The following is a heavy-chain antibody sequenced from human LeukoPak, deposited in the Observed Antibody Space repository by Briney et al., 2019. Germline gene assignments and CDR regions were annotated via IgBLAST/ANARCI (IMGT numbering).Heavy chain of an antibody. CDR3: ARALATLTYEGY. CDR2: ISSSSSYI. V-gene: IGHV3-21*01. CDR1: GFTFSSYS. D-gene: IGHD3-3*01. Sequence: GGSLRLSCAASGFTFSSYSMNWVRQAPGKGLEWVSSISSSSSYIYYADSVKGRFTISRDNAKNSLYLQMNSLRAEDTAVYYCARALATLTYEGYWGQGTLVTVSS. J-gene: IGHJ4*02.